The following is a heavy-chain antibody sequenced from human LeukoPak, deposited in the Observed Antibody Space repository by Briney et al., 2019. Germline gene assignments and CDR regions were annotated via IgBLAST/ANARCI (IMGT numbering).Heavy chain of an antibody. Sequence: GESLKISCKGSGYSFTNYWIGWVRPMPGKGLEWMGIIYPGDSDTRYSPSFQGQVTISADKSISTAYLQWSSLQASDTAMYYCARHSPSSGCHWGQGTLVTVSS. V-gene: IGHV5-51*01. CDR1: GYSFTNYW. D-gene: IGHD6-19*01. CDR2: IYPGDSDT. CDR3: ARHSPSSGCH. J-gene: IGHJ4*02.